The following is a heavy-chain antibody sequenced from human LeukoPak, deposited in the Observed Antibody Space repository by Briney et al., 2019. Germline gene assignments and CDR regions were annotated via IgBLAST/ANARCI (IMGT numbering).Heavy chain of an antibody. CDR3: ARVRARCSTGCLLGNY. V-gene: IGHV7-4-1*02. CDR1: GYTFTQYA. Sequence: GASVKVSCKTSGYTFTQYAVNWVREAPGQGVEWRGWINTNTGNPSYAPGFTGRMVFSLATSVSTTYLEINSLKAEDTAVYYCARVRARCSTGCLLGNYWGQGTLVTVSS. J-gene: IGHJ4*02. CDR2: INTNTGNP. D-gene: IGHD2-2*01.